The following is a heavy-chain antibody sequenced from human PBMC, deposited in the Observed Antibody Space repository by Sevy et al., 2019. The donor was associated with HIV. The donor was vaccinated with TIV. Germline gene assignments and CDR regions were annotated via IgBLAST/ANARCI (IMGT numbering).Heavy chain of an antibody. CDR2: IRRNAQEPNGGTT. J-gene: IGHJ4*02. V-gene: IGHV3-49*03. D-gene: IGHD5-12*01. CDR1: GFTSGDYA. CDR3: TRPLATADTPEYFFDY. Sequence: GGSLRLSCTPSGFTSGDYAMSWFRPAPGKGREWVALIRRNAQEPNGGTTEYAASGKGRCTISRNECKSVAYLQMNSLTTEDTAVYYCTRPLATADTPEYFFDYWGQGILVTVSS.